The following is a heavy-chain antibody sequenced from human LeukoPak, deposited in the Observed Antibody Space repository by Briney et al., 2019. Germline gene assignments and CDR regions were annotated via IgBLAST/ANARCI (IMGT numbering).Heavy chain of an antibody. Sequence: PGGSLRLSCAASGFTFSDYYMSWVRQAPGKGLDWVSTISGDGDSTYYADSVKGRFTISRDNSKNMVYLQMNSLRAADAALYYCAKMRLTETTGADFWGQGTLVTVSS. J-gene: IGHJ4*02. V-gene: IGHV3-23*01. D-gene: IGHD4-17*01. CDR3: AKMRLTETTGADF. CDR2: ISGDGDST. CDR1: GFTFSDYY.